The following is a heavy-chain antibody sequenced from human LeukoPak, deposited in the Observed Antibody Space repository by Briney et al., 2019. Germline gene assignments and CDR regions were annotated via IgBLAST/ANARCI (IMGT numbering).Heavy chain of an antibody. CDR1: GGSVSSGSYY. V-gene: IGHV4-61*01. D-gene: IGHD6-25*01. Sequence: SETLSLTCTVSGGSVSSGSYYWSWIRQPPGKGLEGIGYIYYSGSTNYNPSLKSRVTISVDTSKNQVSLKLSSVTAADTAVYHCARAEQRLAPTDYWGQGTLVTVSS. CDR3: ARAEQRLAPTDY. CDR2: IYYSGST. J-gene: IGHJ4*02.